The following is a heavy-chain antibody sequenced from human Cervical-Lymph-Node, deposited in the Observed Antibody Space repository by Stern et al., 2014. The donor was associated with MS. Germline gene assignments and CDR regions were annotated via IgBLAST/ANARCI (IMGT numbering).Heavy chain of an antibody. CDR3: ARRGHGYMGIDY. D-gene: IGHD5-24*01. CDR1: GYKFTNNW. CDR2: IYPGYSET. J-gene: IGHJ4*02. Sequence: VQLVQSGAEVKKPGESLRISCEVSGYKFTNNWIGWVRQMPGKGLEWMGIIYPGYSETRYSPSFQGQVTILVDKSNTTAYLQWSSLKASDTALYYCARRGHGYMGIDYWGQGTPVTVSS. V-gene: IGHV5-51*03.